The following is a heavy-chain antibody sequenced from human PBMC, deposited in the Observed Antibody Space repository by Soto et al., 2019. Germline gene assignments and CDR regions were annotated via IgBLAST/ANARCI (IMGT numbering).Heavy chain of an antibody. Sequence: QPGGSLRLSCAASGFTFSSYAMHWVRQAPGKGLVWVAVISYDGSNKSYADSVKGRFTISRDNSKNTLYLQMNSLRAADPAVYYCAREYSSSSEGFNYYYGMDGWGQESTVTVSS. CDR2: ISYDGSNK. CDR1: GFTFSSYA. D-gene: IGHD6-6*01. V-gene: IGHV3-30-3*01. CDR3: AREYSSSSEGFNYYYGMDG. J-gene: IGHJ6*02.